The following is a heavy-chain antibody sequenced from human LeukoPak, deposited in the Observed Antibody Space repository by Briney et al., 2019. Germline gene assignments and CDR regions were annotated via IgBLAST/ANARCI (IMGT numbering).Heavy chain of an antibody. CDR2: IKQDGSEK. J-gene: IGHJ4*02. V-gene: IGHV3-7*01. CDR3: ARAGNYYDSSGYYYPNY. D-gene: IGHD3-22*01. CDR1: GFTFSSCW. Sequence: PGGSLRLSCAASGFTFSSCWMSWVRQAPGKGLEWVANIKQDGSEKYYVDSVKGRFTISRDNAKNSLYLQMNSLRAGDTAVYYCARAGNYYDSSGYYYPNYWGQGTLVTVSS.